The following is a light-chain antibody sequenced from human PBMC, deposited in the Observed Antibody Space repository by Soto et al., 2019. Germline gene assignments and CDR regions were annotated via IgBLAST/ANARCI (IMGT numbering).Light chain of an antibody. CDR1: QSVSNN. V-gene: IGKV3-15*01. CDR2: GAS. J-gene: IGKJ1*01. Sequence: EIVMTQSPATLSVSPGERATLSCRASQSVSNNLAWYQQKPGQAPRLLIYGASTRATGIPAMFSGSGSGTEITLTVSSLQSEDFAVYYYQQYNTWPLTFGQGTKVEIK. CDR3: QQYNTWPLT.